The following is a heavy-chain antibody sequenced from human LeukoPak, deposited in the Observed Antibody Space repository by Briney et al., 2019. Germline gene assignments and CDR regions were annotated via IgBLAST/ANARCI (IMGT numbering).Heavy chain of an antibody. CDR1: GGTFSSYA. CDR2: IIPIFGTA. J-gene: IGHJ3*02. CDR3: ARAELVGATFLPYAFDI. V-gene: IGHV1-69*05. D-gene: IGHD1-26*01. Sequence: SVKVSCKASGGTFSSYAISWVRQAPGQGLEWMGGIIPIFGTANYAQKFQGRVTMTRDTSTSTVYMELSSLRSEDTAVYYCARAELVGATFLPYAFDIWGQGTMVTVSS.